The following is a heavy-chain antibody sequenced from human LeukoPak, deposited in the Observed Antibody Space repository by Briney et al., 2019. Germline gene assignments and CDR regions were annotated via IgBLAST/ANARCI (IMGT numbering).Heavy chain of an antibody. D-gene: IGHD5-24*01. Sequence: ASVKVSCKASGYTFTGYYMHWVRQAPGQGPEWMGWINPNSGGTNYAQKFQGRVTMTRDTSISTAYMELSRLRSDDTAVYYCARSRRDGYNHDYWGQGTLVTVSS. J-gene: IGHJ4*02. CDR3: ARSRRDGYNHDY. CDR2: INPNSGGT. V-gene: IGHV1-2*02. CDR1: GYTFTGYY.